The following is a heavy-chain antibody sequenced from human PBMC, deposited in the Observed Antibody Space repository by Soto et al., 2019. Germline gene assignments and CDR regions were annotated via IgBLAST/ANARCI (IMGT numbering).Heavy chain of an antibody. CDR3: ARDWDSSGLFDP. V-gene: IGHV4-30-4*02. CDR1: GGSISSGDYY. D-gene: IGHD3-10*01. CDR2: IYYSGST. Sequence: SETLSLTCTVSGGSISSGDYYWSWIRQPPGKGLEWIGYIYYSGSTYYNPSLKSRVTISVDTSKNQFSLKLSSVTAADTALYYCARDWDSSGLFDPWGQGALVTVSS. J-gene: IGHJ5*02.